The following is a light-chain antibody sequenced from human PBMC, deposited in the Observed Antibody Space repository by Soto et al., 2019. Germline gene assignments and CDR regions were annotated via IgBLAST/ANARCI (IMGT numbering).Light chain of an antibody. CDR1: QSISSW. CDR2: KAS. Sequence: DIQMTQSPSTLSASVGDRVTITCRASQSISSWLAWYQQKPGKAPKFLISKASNLEGEVPSRFSGSGSGTEFTLTIISLQPDYFATYFCQQYNSYPLTFGGGTKVEIK. V-gene: IGKV1-5*03. J-gene: IGKJ4*01. CDR3: QQYNSYPLT.